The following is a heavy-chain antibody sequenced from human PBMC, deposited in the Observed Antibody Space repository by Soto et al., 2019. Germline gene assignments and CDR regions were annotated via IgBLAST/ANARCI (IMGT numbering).Heavy chain of an antibody. Sequence: QVQLVESGGGVVQPGRSLRLSCAASGFTFSSYGMHWARQAPGKGLEWVAVISYDGSNKYYADSVKGRFTISRDNSKNTLYLQMNSLRAEDTAVYYCAKDPRLDILTGPFDYWGQGTLVTVSS. D-gene: IGHD3-9*01. V-gene: IGHV3-30*18. CDR2: ISYDGSNK. J-gene: IGHJ4*02. CDR1: GFTFSSYG. CDR3: AKDPRLDILTGPFDY.